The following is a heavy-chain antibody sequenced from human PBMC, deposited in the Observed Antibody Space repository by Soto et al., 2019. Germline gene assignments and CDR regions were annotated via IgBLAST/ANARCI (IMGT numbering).Heavy chain of an antibody. V-gene: IGHV5-51*01. Sequence: PGESLKISCKGSGYRFTSYWIRRVRQMPGKGLEWMGIIYPGDSDTRYSPSFQGQVTISADKSISTAYLQWSSLKASDTAMYYCARQSRGGILTGYYKPIYYYYGMDVRGQGTTVTVSS. CDR2: IYPGDSDT. J-gene: IGHJ6*02. D-gene: IGHD3-9*01. CDR1: GYRFTSYW. CDR3: ARQSRGGILTGYYKPIYYYYGMDV.